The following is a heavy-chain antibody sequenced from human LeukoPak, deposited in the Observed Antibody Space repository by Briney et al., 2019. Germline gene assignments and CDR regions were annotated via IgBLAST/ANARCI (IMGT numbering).Heavy chain of an antibody. CDR3: AKMDFGSGSYYILNWPDY. CDR1: GFTFSSYA. Sequence: GGSLRLSCAASGFTFSSYAMSWVRQAPGEGLEWVSGISGGGSSTYYADSVKGRFTISRDNSKNTLYLQVNSLRADDTAVYYCAKMDFGSGSYYILNWPDYWGQGTLVTVSS. V-gene: IGHV3-23*01. D-gene: IGHD3-10*01. J-gene: IGHJ4*02. CDR2: ISGGGSST.